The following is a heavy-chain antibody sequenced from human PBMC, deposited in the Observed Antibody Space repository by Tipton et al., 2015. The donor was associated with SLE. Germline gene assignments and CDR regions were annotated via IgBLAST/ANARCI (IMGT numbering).Heavy chain of an antibody. CDR2: INHSGST. CDR3: ARAITMIVVGEAFDI. V-gene: IGHV4-34*01. D-gene: IGHD3-22*01. Sequence: LSLTCAVYGGSFSGYYWSWIRQPPGKGLEWIGEINHSGSTNYNPSLKSRVTISVDTSKNQFSLKLSSVTAADTAVYYCARAITMIVVGEAFDIWGQGTMVTVSS. CDR1: GGSFSGYY. J-gene: IGHJ3*02.